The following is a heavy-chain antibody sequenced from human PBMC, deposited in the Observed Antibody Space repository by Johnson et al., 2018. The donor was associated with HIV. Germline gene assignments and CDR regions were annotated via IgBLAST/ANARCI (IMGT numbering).Heavy chain of an antibody. Sequence: QVQLVESGGGVVQPGRSLRLSCAASGFTFSSYAMHWVRQAPGKGLEWVAVISYDGSNKYYADSVKGRFTISRDNSKNTLYLQMNSLRADDTAVYYCARVSSSSLGAFDIWGQGTMVTVSS. D-gene: IGHD6-6*01. J-gene: IGHJ3*02. CDR3: ARVSSSSLGAFDI. V-gene: IGHV3-30-3*01. CDR2: ISYDGSNK. CDR1: GFTFSSYA.